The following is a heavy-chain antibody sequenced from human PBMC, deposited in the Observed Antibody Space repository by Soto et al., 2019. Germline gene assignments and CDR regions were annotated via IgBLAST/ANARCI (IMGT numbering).Heavy chain of an antibody. V-gene: IGHV3-30*18. CDR2: VSYDGNNQ. Sequence: QVQLVESGGGLVKPGRSLRLSCVASGFTFSSFGINWVRQAQGRGLEGVALVSYDGNNQYYADSVKGRFTISRDNSKTTVYLQVNSLRPEDTAVYYCAKSASGWDRYFYGMDVWGQGTTVTVSS. J-gene: IGHJ6*02. CDR3: AKSASGWDRYFYGMDV. CDR1: GFTFSSFG. D-gene: IGHD6-19*01.